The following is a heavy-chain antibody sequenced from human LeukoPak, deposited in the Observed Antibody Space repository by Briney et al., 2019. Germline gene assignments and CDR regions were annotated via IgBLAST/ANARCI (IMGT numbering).Heavy chain of an antibody. J-gene: IGHJ6*02. Sequence: SETLSLTCTVSGGSISSYYWSWIRQPAGKGLEWIGRIYTSGSTNYNPSLKSRVTMSVDTSKNQFSLKLSSVTAADTAVYYCAREDPQTTVPEGLDVWGQGTTVTVSS. V-gene: IGHV4-4*07. CDR2: IYTSGST. CDR1: GGSISSYY. CDR3: AREDPQTTVPEGLDV. D-gene: IGHD4-17*01.